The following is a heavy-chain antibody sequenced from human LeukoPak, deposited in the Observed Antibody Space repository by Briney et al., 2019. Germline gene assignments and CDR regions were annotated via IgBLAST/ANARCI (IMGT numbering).Heavy chain of an antibody. D-gene: IGHD3-22*01. CDR1: GYTFTTYD. V-gene: IGHV1-8*01. J-gene: IGHJ4*02. CDR2: VNPNSGNT. CDR3: ARRSDGYDSSAYYH. Sequence: GASVKVSCKTPGYTFTTYDINWVRQATGQGLEWMGWVNPNSGNTGYAQKFQGRVTMTMDPSISTAYMELSSLRSEDTAVYYCARRSDGYDSSAYYHWGQGTLVTVSS.